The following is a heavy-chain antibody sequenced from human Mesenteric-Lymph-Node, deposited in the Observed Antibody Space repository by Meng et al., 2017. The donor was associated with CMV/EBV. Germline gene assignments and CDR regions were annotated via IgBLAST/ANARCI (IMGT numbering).Heavy chain of an antibody. CDR3: ARGPPEYYGSAIYDMDVWGQ. V-gene: IGHV4-61*01. D-gene: IGHD3-10*01. Sequence: SETLSLTCTVSGGSVSSGSYYWSWIRQPPGKGLEWIGYIYYSGSTNYNPSLKSRVTISVDTSKNQFSLKLSSVTAADTAVYYCARGPPEYYGSAIYDMDVWGQWGQGTTVTVSS. CDR2: IYYSGST. J-gene: IGHJ6*02. CDR1: GGSVSSGSYY.